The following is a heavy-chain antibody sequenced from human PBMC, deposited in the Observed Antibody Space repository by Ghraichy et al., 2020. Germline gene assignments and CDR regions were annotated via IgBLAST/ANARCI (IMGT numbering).Heavy chain of an antibody. CDR1: GFSFSNYI. D-gene: IGHD4-23*01. Sequence: GESLNISCAASGFSFSNYIMNWVRQAPGKGLEWVSHISSSSRTISYAGSVKGRFTVSRDNGKNSLFLQMNSLRDEDTAVYYCARASRVVRFYYYDALDVWGQGTTVTVSS. CDR3: ARASRVVRFYYYDALDV. V-gene: IGHV3-48*02. CDR2: ISSSSRTI. J-gene: IGHJ6*02.